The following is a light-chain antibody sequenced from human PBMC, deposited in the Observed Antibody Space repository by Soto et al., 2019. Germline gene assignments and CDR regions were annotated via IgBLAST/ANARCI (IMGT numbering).Light chain of an antibody. CDR1: QSVSSN. Sequence: EIVMTQSPATLSVSPGERATLSCRASQSVSSNLAWYQQKPGQAPRLLISRSSIRGPGIPARFIGSGSGTDFTRTISSLQSEDVAVYYCQQYNNWALLTVGGGTKVEIK. V-gene: IGKV3-15*01. CDR3: QQYNNWALLT. CDR2: RSS. J-gene: IGKJ4*01.